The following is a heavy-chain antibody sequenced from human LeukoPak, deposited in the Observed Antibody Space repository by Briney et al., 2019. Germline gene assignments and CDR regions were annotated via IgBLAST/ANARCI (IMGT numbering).Heavy chain of an antibody. D-gene: IGHD1-26*01. CDR3: AKDRSIGTYYTFDS. CDR1: GYTFSSYS. CDR2: ISSSSSYI. J-gene: IGHJ4*02. V-gene: IGHV3-21*04. Sequence: GGSLRLSCAASGYTFSSYSMNWVRQAPGKGLEWVSSISSSSSYIYYADSVKGRFTISRDNSKNTLYLQMSSLTAKDTAVYYCAKDRSIGTYYTFDSWGQGTLVTVSS.